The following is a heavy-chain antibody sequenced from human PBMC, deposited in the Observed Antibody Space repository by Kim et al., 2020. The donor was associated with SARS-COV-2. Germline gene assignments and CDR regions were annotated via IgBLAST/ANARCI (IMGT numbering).Heavy chain of an antibody. J-gene: IGHJ5*02. CDR2: INHSGST. CDR3: ASIRVHTIFGVVASSYNWLDP. Sequence: SETLSLTCAVYGGSFSGYYWSWIRQPPGKGLEWIGEINHSGSTNYNPSLKSRVTISVDTSKNQFSLKLSSVTAADTAVYYCASIRVHTIFGVVASSYNWLDPWGQGTLVTVSS. D-gene: IGHD3-3*01. V-gene: IGHV4-34*01. CDR1: GGSFSGYY.